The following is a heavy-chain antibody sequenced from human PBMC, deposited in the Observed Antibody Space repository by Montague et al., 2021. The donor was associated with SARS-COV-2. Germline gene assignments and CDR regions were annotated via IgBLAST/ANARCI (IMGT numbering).Heavy chain of an antibody. V-gene: IGHV3-48*03. CDR2: ISSSGGGSTK. D-gene: IGHD3-9*01. CDR3: ARDRDWDNWCGMDV. CDR1: GFTFSSYE. Sequence: SLRLSCAASGFTFSSYEMNWVRQAPGKGLEWISYISSSGGGSTKHYTDTVKGRFTISRDNAKNSLYLHMNSLRVEDTAIYYCARDRDWDNWCGMDVRGQGTTVTVSS. J-gene: IGHJ6*02.